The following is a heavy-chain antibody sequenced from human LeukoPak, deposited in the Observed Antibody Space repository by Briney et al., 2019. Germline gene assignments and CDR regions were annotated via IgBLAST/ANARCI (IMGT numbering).Heavy chain of an antibody. D-gene: IGHD3-22*01. Sequence: ASVKVSCKASGNIFTDCYIHWVRQAPGLGLEWMGWINPNSGGTDYAQNFQGRVTMTMDTSISTAYMDLSRLTSDDTAVYYCARDRLYSRGRDFDYWGQGTLVTVSS. CDR1: GNIFTDCY. J-gene: IGHJ4*02. CDR2: INPNSGGT. CDR3: ARDRLYSRGRDFDY. V-gene: IGHV1-2*02.